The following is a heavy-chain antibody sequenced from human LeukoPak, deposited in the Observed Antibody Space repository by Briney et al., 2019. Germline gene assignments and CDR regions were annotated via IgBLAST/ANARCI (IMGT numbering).Heavy chain of an antibody. CDR1: GGSISSYY. D-gene: IGHD4-17*01. Sequence: SETLSLTCTVSGGSISSYYWTWIRQPPGKGLEWIGYIYYSGSTNYNPSLKSRVTISVDTSKNQFSLKLTSVTAADTAVYYCAAMTTVTMYSYFFDSWGQGTLLTVSS. CDR3: AAMTTVTMYSYFFDS. J-gene: IGHJ4*02. CDR2: IYYSGST. V-gene: IGHV4-59*01.